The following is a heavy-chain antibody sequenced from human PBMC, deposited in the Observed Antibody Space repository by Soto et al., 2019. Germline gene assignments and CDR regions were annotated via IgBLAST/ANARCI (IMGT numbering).Heavy chain of an antibody. V-gene: IGHV4-30-4*01. Sequence: SETLSLTCTVSGGSISSGDYYWSWIRQPPGKGLEWIGYIYYSGSTYYNPSLKSRVTISVDTSKNQFSLKLSSVTAADTAVYYCARNYYYDSSGYYFDYWGQGTLVTVSS. CDR3: ARNYYYDSSGYYFDY. J-gene: IGHJ4*02. CDR1: GGSISSGDYY. D-gene: IGHD3-22*01. CDR2: IYYSGST.